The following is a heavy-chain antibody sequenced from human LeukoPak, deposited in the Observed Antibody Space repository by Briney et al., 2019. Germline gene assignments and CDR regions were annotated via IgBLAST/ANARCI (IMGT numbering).Heavy chain of an antibody. Sequence: GGSLRLSCAASGFTFTSYWMTWVRQAPGKGLEWVANINQDGGGRYYVDSVKGRFTISRDNAKNSVHLQMNSLRAEDTAVYYCARDKARSGYPTIDYWGQGTLVAVSS. CDR3: ARDKARSGYPTIDY. D-gene: IGHD3-22*01. V-gene: IGHV3-7*03. J-gene: IGHJ4*02. CDR1: GFTFTSYW. CDR2: INQDGGGR.